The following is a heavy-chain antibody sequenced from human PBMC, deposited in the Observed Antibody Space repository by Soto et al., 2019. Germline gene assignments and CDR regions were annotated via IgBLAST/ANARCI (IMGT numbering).Heavy chain of an antibody. Sequence: EVQLVESGGGLVQSGGSLRLSCEASGFSFLTYWMNWVRQAPGKGLEWLASIKEDGSGKQYVDSVKGRFPISRDNAKNSLYLQMNSLSEEDTAVYYCVRAISGYFALWGQGTLVIVSP. CDR3: VRAISGYFAL. J-gene: IGHJ4*02. V-gene: IGHV3-7*04. CDR1: GFSFLTYW. D-gene: IGHD3-9*01. CDR2: IKEDGSGK.